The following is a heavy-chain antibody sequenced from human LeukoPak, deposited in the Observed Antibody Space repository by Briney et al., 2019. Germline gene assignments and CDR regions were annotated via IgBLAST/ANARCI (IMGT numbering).Heavy chain of an antibody. CDR3: AMGGIAVTGSLDY. CDR1: GYTFTTYY. D-gene: IGHD6-19*01. J-gene: IGHJ4*02. Sequence: GASVKVSCKASGYTFTTYYIHRVRQAPGQGLEWMGIIYPNGDNTFYAETFQGRVSMTRDASTSTVYMDLSSLTSEDTAVYYCAMGGIAVTGSLDYWGQGTLVTVSS. V-gene: IGHV1-46*01. CDR2: IYPNGDNT.